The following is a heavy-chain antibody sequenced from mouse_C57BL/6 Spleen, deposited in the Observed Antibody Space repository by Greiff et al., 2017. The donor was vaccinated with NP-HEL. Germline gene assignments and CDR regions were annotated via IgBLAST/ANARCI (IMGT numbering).Heavy chain of an antibody. CDR1: GFNFKDDY. Sequence: VQLQQSGAELVRPGASVKLSCTASGFNFKDDYMHWVKQRPEQGLEWIGWIDPGNGDTDYASKFQGRATITADTSSNTAYLQLSSLTSEDTAVYYWTTGYYGSIDYWGQGTTLTVSS. D-gene: IGHD1-1*01. CDR2: IDPGNGDT. J-gene: IGHJ2*01. V-gene: IGHV14-4*01. CDR3: TTGYYGSIDY.